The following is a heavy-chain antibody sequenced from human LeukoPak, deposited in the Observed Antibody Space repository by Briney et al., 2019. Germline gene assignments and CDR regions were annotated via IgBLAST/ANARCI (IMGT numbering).Heavy chain of an antibody. Sequence: SVKVSCKASGGTFSSYAISWVRQAPGQGLEWMGRIIPILGIANYAQKFQGRVTITADKSTSTAYMELSSLRSEDTAVYYCASWESLAVAGKSPHDYWGQGTLVTVSS. CDR1: GGTFSSYA. J-gene: IGHJ4*02. CDR2: IIPILGIA. D-gene: IGHD6-19*01. CDR3: ASWESLAVAGKSPHDY. V-gene: IGHV1-69*04.